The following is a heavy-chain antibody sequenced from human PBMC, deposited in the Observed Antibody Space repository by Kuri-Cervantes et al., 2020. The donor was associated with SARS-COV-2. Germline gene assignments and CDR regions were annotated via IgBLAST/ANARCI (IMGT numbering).Heavy chain of an antibody. D-gene: IGHD3-3*01. CDR3: ATDLRHYDFWSGYHPLGYFQH. J-gene: IGHJ1*01. CDR1: GYTFTSYD. Sequence: ASVKVSCKASGYTFTSYDINWVRQATGQGLEWMGWMNPNSGNTGYAQKFQGRVTMTEDTSTDTAYMELSSLRSEDTAVYYCATDLRHYDFWSGYHPLGYFQHWGQGTLVTVSS. V-gene: IGHV1-8*02. CDR2: MNPNSGNT.